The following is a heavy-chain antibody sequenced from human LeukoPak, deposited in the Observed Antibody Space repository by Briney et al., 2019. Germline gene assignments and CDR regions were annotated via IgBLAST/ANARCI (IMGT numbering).Heavy chain of an antibody. CDR2: INSDGSST. Sequence: GRSLRLSCAASGFTFSNYWMHWVCQAPGKGLVWVSRINSDGSSTSYADSVKGRFTISRDNAKNTLYLQMNSLRAEDTAVYYCASSVPGPNWFDPWGQGTLVTVSS. D-gene: IGHD5/OR15-5a*01. CDR3: ASSVPGPNWFDP. CDR1: GFTFSNYW. J-gene: IGHJ5*02. V-gene: IGHV3-74*01.